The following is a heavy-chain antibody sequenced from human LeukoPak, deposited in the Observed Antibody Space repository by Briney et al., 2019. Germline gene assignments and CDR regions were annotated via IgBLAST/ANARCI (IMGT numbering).Heavy chain of an antibody. J-gene: IGHJ4*02. CDR3: AREGARDDFVVVPAALDF. CDR1: NGSIGSYY. Sequence: SETLSPTCTVSNGSIGSYYWTWIRQPAGKGLEWIGRIHRTGSTNYKPSLTSRVLMSVDTSKNQFSLRLTSLTAADTAVYYCAREGARDDFVVVPAALDFWGLGTLVTVSS. CDR2: IHRTGST. D-gene: IGHD2-2*01. V-gene: IGHV4-4*07.